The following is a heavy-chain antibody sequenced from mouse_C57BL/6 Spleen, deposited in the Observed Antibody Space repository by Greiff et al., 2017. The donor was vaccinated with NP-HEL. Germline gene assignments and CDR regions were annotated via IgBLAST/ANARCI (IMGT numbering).Heavy chain of an antibody. CDR1: GFTFSSYA. Sequence: EVKLMESGGGLVKPGGSLKLSCAASGFTFSSYAMSWVRQTPEKRLEWVATISDGGSYTYYPDNVKGRFTISRDNAKNNLYLQMSQMKSEDTAMYYCARVRRGTTVASYAMDYWGQGTSVTVSS. CDR3: ARVRRGTTVASYAMDY. CDR2: ISDGGSYT. D-gene: IGHD1-1*01. V-gene: IGHV5-4*03. J-gene: IGHJ4*01.